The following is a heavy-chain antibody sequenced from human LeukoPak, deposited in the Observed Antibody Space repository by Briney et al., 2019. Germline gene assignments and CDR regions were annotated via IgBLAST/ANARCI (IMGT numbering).Heavy chain of an antibody. CDR2: IYYSGST. J-gene: IGHJ2*01. D-gene: IGHD1-14*01. CDR3: AREAVYPLPSYGYFDV. CDR1: GGSISSYY. V-gene: IGHV4-59*01. Sequence: PSETLSLTCTVSGGSISSYYWSWIRQPPGKGLEWIGDIYYSGSTNYNPSLKSRVIISVDTSKNQFSLKLSSVTAADTAVYYCAREAVYPLPSYGYFDVWGRGTLVTVSS.